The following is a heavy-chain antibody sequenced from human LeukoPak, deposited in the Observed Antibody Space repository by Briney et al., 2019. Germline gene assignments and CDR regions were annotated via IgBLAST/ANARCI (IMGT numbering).Heavy chain of an antibody. CDR1: GFSFSNYG. CDR2: ITGNGATT. D-gene: IGHD6-25*01. V-gene: IGHV3-23*01. J-gene: IGHJ3*02. CDR3: AKDRGTSLCDAFDI. Sequence: GGSLRLSCAASGFSFSNYGMNWVRQAPGKGLEWVSGITGNGATTYYADSVKGRFTISRDNSKNTLYLQMNSLRAEDTAIYYCAKDRGTSLCDAFDIWGQGTMVTVSS.